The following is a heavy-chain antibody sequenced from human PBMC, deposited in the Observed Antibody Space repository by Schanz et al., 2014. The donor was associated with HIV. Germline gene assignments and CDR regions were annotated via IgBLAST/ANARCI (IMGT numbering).Heavy chain of an antibody. CDR2: ISWNGGSV. Sequence: EVQLVESGGGLLQPGRSLRLSCAASGFMFDDYAMYWVRQAPGKGLEWVSGISWNGGSVGYVDSVKGRFIISRDTAKNSLFLQMNSLRPEDTALYYCAKGRSGRGAQYGGMDVWGQGTTVTVSS. J-gene: IGHJ6*02. CDR1: GFMFDDYA. D-gene: IGHD3-10*01. V-gene: IGHV3-9*01. CDR3: AKGRSGRGAQYGGMDV.